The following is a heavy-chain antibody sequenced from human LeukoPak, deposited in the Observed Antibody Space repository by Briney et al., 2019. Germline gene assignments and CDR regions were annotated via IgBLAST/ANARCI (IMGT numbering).Heavy chain of an antibody. CDR2: IYTSGST. D-gene: IGHD1-26*01. V-gene: IGHV4-4*07. CDR1: GGSISSYY. J-gene: IGHJ2*01. Sequence: KPSETLSLTCTVSGGSISSYYWSWIRQPAGKGLGWIGRIYTSGSTNYNPSLKSRVTMSVDTSKNQFSLKLSSVTAADTAVYYCARVRWELLFRGLEYFDLWGRGTLVTVSS. CDR3: ARVRWELLFRGLEYFDL.